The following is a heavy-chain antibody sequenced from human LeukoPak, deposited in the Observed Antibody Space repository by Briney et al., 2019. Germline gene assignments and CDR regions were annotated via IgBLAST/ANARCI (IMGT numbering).Heavy chain of an antibody. CDR3: AKYSSSSNYYYGMDV. V-gene: IGHV3-33*06. CDR1: GFTFSNYG. D-gene: IGHD4-11*01. J-gene: IGHJ6*02. CDR2: IWFDGGDK. Sequence: GGSLRLSCAASGFTFSNYGMHWVRQAPGKGLEWVAVIWFDGGDKYYADSVKGRFTISRDNSKNTLYLQMNSLRAEDTAVYYCAKYSSSSNYYYGMDVWGQGTTVTVS.